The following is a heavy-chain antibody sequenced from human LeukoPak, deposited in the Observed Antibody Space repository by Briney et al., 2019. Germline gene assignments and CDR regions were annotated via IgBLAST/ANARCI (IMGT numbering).Heavy chain of an antibody. CDR3: ARDRGSSGWYEFDY. V-gene: IGHV3-7*01. CDR2: IKQDGSEK. CDR1: GFTSSNYC. D-gene: IGHD6-19*01. J-gene: IGHJ4*02. Sequence: GGSLRLSCAASGFTSSNYCMSWVRQAPRKGLEWVANIKQDGSEKYYVDSVKGRFTISRDNAKNSLYLQMNSLRAEDTAVYYCARDRGSSGWYEFDYWGQGTLVTVSS.